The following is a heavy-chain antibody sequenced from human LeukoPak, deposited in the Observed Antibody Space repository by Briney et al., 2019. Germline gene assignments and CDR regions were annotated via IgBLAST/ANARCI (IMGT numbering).Heavy chain of an antibody. V-gene: IGHV4-4*07. J-gene: IGHJ4*02. D-gene: IGHD6-13*01. CDR1: GSSISGYY. CDR3: ARAAGAAGGQYFDY. Sequence: SETLSLTCTVSGSSISGYYWSWIRQPAGQGLEWIGRVYSNGDTRYNPSLKSRVTMSVDTSKNQLSLNLGPVTAADTAVYYCARAAGAAGGQYFDYWGQGTLVTVSS. CDR2: VYSNGDT.